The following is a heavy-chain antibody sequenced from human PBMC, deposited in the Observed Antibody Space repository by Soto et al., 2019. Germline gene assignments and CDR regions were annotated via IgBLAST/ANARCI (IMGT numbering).Heavy chain of an antibody. CDR2: ISANGVST. CDR1: GFDFSSYA. V-gene: IGHV3-23*01. J-gene: IGHJ4*02. D-gene: IGHD2-2*01. CDR3: AKPKIYCSSTSCYYFDN. Sequence: EVKLLESGGAVVQPGGSLRLSCASSGFDFSSYAMSWVRQAPGKGLEWVSGISANGVSTYYADSVKGRFTISRDNSRDMVFLQMNSLRAEDTALYHCAKPKIYCSSTSCYYFDNWGQGTLATVSS.